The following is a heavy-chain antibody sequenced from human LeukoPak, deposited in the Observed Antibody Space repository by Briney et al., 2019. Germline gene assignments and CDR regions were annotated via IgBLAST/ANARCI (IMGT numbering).Heavy chain of an antibody. CDR1: GITVSSNY. V-gene: IGHV3-66*01. J-gene: IGHJ4*02. D-gene: IGHD3-9*01. CDR3: ARKKYFDWLLYY. Sequence: GGALRLSCAASGITVSSNYMSWVRQTPGKGLEWVSVTYTGGSTYYADSVKGRFTISRDTSQNTLYLQMNSLRVEDTAVYYCARKKYFDWLLYYWGQGTLVTVSS. CDR2: TYTGGST.